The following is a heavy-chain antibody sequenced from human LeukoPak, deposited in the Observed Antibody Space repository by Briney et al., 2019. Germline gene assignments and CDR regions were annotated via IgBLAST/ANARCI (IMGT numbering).Heavy chain of an antibody. CDR1: GGSVSSGSYY. CDR2: IYYSGST. Sequence: PSETLSLTCTVSGGSVSSGSYYWSCIRQPPGKGLEWIGYIYYSGSTNYNPSLKSRVTISVDTSKNQFSLKLSSVTAADTAVYYCARDIVVVVAATSYYYGMDVWGQGTTVTVSS. V-gene: IGHV4-61*01. J-gene: IGHJ6*02. D-gene: IGHD2-15*01. CDR3: ARDIVVVVAATSYYYGMDV.